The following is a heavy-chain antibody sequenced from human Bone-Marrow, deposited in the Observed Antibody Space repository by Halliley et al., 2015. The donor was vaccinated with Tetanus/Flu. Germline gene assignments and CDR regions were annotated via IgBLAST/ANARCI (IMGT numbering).Heavy chain of an antibody. D-gene: IGHD5-18*01. CDR3: VKDKSLTGYSYGPLDD. CDR2: INSEGAVT. V-gene: IGHV3-64D*06. Sequence: STINSEGAVTCYADSVRGKSTISRDNSKNALDFQMSSLRAEDTAVYYCVKDKSLTGYSYGPLDDWGQGTLLTVSS. J-gene: IGHJ4*02.